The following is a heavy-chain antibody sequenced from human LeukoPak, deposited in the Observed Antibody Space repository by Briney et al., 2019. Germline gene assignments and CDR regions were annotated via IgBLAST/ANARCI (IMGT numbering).Heavy chain of an antibody. V-gene: IGHV4-4*07. CDR3: ARGRGNYGSGSYYYYYYYMDV. Sequence: SETLSLTCTVSGGSISSYYWSWIRQPAGKGLEWIGRIYTSGSTNYNPSLKSRVTISVDTSKNQFSLKLSSVTAADTAVYYCARGRGNYGSGSYYYYYYYMDVWGKGTTVTVSS. J-gene: IGHJ6*03. CDR1: GGSISSYY. CDR2: IYTSGST. D-gene: IGHD3-10*01.